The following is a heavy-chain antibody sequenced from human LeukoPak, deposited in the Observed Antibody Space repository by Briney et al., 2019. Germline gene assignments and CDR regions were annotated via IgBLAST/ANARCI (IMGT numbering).Heavy chain of an antibody. CDR3: ARDFWGSSSPGDYFDY. CDR1: GYTFTSYG. Sequence: RASVKVSCKASGYTFTSYGISWVRQAPGQGLEWMGWISAYNGNTNYAQKLQGRVTMTTDTSTSTAYMELRSLRSDDAAVYYCARDFWGSSSPGDYFDYWGQGTLVTVSS. J-gene: IGHJ4*02. CDR2: ISAYNGNT. V-gene: IGHV1-18*01. D-gene: IGHD6-13*01.